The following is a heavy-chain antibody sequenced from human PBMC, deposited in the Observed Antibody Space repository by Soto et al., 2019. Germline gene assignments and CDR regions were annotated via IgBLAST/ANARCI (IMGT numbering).Heavy chain of an antibody. D-gene: IGHD1-26*01. V-gene: IGHV3-9*01. Sequence: PGGSLRLSCAASGFTFDDYAMHWVRQAPGKGLEWVSGISWNSGSIGYADSVKGRFTISRDNAKNSLYLQMNSLRAEDTALYYCAKDMYSGSSVYYYYGMDVWGQGTTVTVSS. CDR3: AKDMYSGSSVYYYYGMDV. CDR2: ISWNSGSI. CDR1: GFTFDDYA. J-gene: IGHJ6*02.